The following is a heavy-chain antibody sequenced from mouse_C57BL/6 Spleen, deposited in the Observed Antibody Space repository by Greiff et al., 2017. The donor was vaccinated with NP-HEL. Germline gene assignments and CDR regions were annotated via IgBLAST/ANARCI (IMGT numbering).Heavy chain of an antibody. CDR2: IDPSDSYT. J-gene: IGHJ4*01. CDR1: GYTFTSYW. CDR3: ARSTVVAPRTMDY. D-gene: IGHD1-1*01. V-gene: IGHV1-50*01. Sequence: VQLQQPGAELVKPGASVKLSCKASGYTFTSYWMQWVKQRPGQGLEWIGEIDPSDSYTNYNQKFKGKATLTVDTSSSTAYMQLSSLTSEDSAVYYCARSTVVAPRTMDYWGQGTSVTVSS.